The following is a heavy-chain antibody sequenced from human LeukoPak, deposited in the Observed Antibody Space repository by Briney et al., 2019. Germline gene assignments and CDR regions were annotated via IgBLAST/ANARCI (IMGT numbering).Heavy chain of an antibody. J-gene: IGHJ5*02. Sequence: GGSLSLSCAASGFTFSSYAMSWIRQAPGKGLEWVSAISGSGGNTYYADSVKGRVTISRDNSKNTLYMQMNSLRAEDTAVYYCARGGSSWYAVWFDPWGQGTLVTVSS. CDR1: GFTFSSYA. V-gene: IGHV3-23*01. CDR3: ARGGSSWYAVWFDP. D-gene: IGHD6-13*01. CDR2: ISGSGGNT.